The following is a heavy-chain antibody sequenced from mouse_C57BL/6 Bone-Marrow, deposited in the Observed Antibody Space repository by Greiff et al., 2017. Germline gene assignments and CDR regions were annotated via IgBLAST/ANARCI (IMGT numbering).Heavy chain of an antibody. CDR3: AKSSCGNYDSFDY. J-gene: IGHJ2*01. V-gene: IGHV1-64*01. D-gene: IGHD2-1*01. CDR1: GYTFTSYW. Sequence: QVQLQQPGAELVKPGASVKLSCKASGYTFTSYWMHWVKQRPGQGLEWIGMIHPNSGSTNYNEKFKNKATLTVDKSSSTAYMQLSSLTSENSAVYYCAKSSCGNYDSFDYWGQGTTLTVSS. CDR2: IHPNSGST.